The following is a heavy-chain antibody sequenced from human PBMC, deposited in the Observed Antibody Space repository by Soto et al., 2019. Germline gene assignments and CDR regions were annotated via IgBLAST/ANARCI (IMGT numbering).Heavy chain of an antibody. D-gene: IGHD4-4*01. CDR1: GGSISGYY. CDR2: VYYSGST. V-gene: IGHV4-59*08. Sequence: QVQLQESGPGLVKPSETLSLTCTVSGGSISGYYWSWIRQSPEKGLEWIGHVYYSGSTKYNPSLKSRVTISVDTSKNQFSLNLRSVTAADTAVYYCAITVTTLYNGFDPWGQGILVTGSS. CDR3: AITVTTLYNGFDP. J-gene: IGHJ5*02.